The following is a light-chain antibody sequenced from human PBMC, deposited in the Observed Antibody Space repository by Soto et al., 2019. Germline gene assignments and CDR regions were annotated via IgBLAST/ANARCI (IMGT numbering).Light chain of an antibody. J-gene: IGKJ2*01. Sequence: EIVMTQSPATLSVSPGERATLSCRASQSVSSNLACYQQKPGHAPKLLLYCASTRATGIPARFSGSVSGTEFTLTIISLQSQDSAVYYCQQYNNLPPVTFCQGTKLQ. CDR3: QQYNNLPPVT. CDR1: QSVSSN. V-gene: IGKV3-15*01. CDR2: CAS.